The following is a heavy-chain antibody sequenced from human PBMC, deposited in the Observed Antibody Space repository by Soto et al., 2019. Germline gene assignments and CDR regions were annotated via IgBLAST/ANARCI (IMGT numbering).Heavy chain of an antibody. D-gene: IGHD1-26*01. CDR2: IIPVFQTA. Sequence: SVKVSCKASGGLFSSYPISWVRQVPGQGLEWMGGIIPVFQTAYYTQRFQGRVTITADKSTSTAYMEVRNLRSDDTAVYYCARGWETVGSTTPFAYWGQGTLVTVSS. CDR1: GGLFSSYP. V-gene: IGHV1-69*06. J-gene: IGHJ4*02. CDR3: ARGWETVGSTTPFAY.